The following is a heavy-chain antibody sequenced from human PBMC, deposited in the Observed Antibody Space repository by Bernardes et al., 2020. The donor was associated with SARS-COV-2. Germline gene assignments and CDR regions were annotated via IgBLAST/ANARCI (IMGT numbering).Heavy chain of an antibody. V-gene: IGHV2-5*02. CDR2: IYWDDDK. J-gene: IGHJ4*02. CDR1: GFSLSSSGVG. Sequence: SGPTLVKPTQTLTLTCTFAGFSLSSSGVGVGWIRQPPGKALEWLALIYWDDDKRYSPSLKTRLTITKDTSKKQVVLTMTNMDPVDTATYYCVHRVGCWTDFDSDDPRDDIPRGCPLYFDYWGQGTLVTVSS. D-gene: IGHD3-22*01. CDR3: VHRVGCWTDFDSDDPRDDIPRGCPLYFDY.